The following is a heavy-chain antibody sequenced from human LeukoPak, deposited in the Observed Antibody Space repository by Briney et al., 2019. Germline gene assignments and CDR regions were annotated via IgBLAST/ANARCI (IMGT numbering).Heavy chain of an antibody. D-gene: IGHD1-26*01. CDR1: GSTFSSYG. CDR2: ISYDGSNK. J-gene: IGHJ4*02. Sequence: GGSLRLSCAASGSTFSSYGMHWVRQAPGKGLEWVAVISYDGSNKYYADSVKGRFTISRDNSKNTLYLQMNSLRAEDTAVYYCAKALTFYSGSYDYWGQGTLVTVSS. V-gene: IGHV3-30*18. CDR3: AKALTFYSGSYDY.